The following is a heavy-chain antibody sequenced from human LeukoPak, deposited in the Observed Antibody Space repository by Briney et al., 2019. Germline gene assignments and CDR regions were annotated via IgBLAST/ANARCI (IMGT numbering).Heavy chain of an antibody. CDR1: GFTFSSHS. D-gene: IGHD6-13*01. Sequence: GGSLRLSCAASGFTFSSHSMNWVRQAPGKGLEWVSYISSSSSTIYYADSVKGRFTISRDNSKNTLYLQMNSLRAEDTAVYYCAKGGPKLGIAAAGTCFDYWGQGTLVTVSS. J-gene: IGHJ4*02. V-gene: IGHV3-48*01. CDR3: AKGGPKLGIAAAGTCFDY. CDR2: ISSSSSTI.